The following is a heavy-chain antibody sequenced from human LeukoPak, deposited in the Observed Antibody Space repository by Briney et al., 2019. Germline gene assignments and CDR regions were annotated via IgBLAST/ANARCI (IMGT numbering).Heavy chain of an antibody. CDR2: ISTYNGNT. Sequence: GASVKVSCKSSGYTFTNYGITWVRQAPGQGLEWMGWISTYNGNTNYAQKFQGRVTMTTDTSTSTAYMEVRSLRSDDTAMYYCARVCHWDIDNTRGDPVDYWGQGTPVTVSS. CDR3: ARVCHWDIDNTRGDPVDY. D-gene: IGHD2-15*01. CDR1: GYTFTNYG. J-gene: IGHJ4*02. V-gene: IGHV1-18*01.